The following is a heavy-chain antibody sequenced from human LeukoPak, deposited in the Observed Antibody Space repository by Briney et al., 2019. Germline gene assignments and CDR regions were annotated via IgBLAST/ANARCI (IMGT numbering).Heavy chain of an antibody. D-gene: IGHD6-13*01. CDR2: IYYSGST. CDR1: GGSISSGDYY. CDR3: ARDSSQYNWFDP. Sequence: SQTLSLTCTVPGGSISSGDYYWSWIRQPPGKGREWIGYIYYSGSTYYNPSLKSRVTISVDTSKNQFSLKLSSVTAADTAVYYCARDSSQYNWFDPWGQGTLVTVSS. V-gene: IGHV4-30-4*08. J-gene: IGHJ5*02.